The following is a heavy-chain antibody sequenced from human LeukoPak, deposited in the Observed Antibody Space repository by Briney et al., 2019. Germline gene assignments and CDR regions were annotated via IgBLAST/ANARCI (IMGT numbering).Heavy chain of an antibody. Sequence: SETLSLTCAVYGGSFSGYYWSWIRQPPGKGLEWIGEINHSGSTNYNPSLKSRVSISVDTSKNQFSLKVSSLTVADTAVYYCARGPYYDFWSGLTDHYYYMDVWGKGTTVTVSS. J-gene: IGHJ6*03. D-gene: IGHD3-3*01. CDR3: ARGPYYDFWSGLTDHYYYMDV. V-gene: IGHV4-34*01. CDR1: GGSFSGYY. CDR2: INHSGST.